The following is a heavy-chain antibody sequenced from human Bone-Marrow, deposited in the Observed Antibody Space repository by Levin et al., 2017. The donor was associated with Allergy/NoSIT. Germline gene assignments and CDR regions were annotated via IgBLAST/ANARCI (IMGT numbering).Heavy chain of an antibody. D-gene: IGHD5-12*01. CDR3: ARDIPGGYDVRDSRGPLLKGHYYYYYGMDV. CDR1: GGSISSGDCY. Sequence: SETLSLTCTVSGGSISSGDCYWSWIRQPPGTGLEWIGYIYYSGSTYYNPSLKSRVTISVDTSKNQFSLKLSSVTAADTAVYYCARDIPGGYDVRDSRGPLLKGHYYYYYGMDVWGQGTTVTVSS. J-gene: IGHJ6*02. CDR2: IYYSGST. V-gene: IGHV4-30-4*01.